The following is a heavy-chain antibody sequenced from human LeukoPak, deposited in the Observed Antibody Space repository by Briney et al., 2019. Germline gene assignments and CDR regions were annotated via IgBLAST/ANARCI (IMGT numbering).Heavy chain of an antibody. V-gene: IGHV4-30-4*08. CDR3: ARRLRGSGSYQKNAFDI. CDR1: GGSISGSSYY. J-gene: IGHJ3*02. Sequence: SETLSLTCTVSGGSISGSSYYWGWIRQPPGKGLEWIGYIYYSGSTYYNPSLKSRVTISVDTSKNQFSLKLSSVTAADTAVYYCARRLRGSGSYQKNAFDIWGQGTMVTVSS. CDR2: IYYSGST. D-gene: IGHD3-10*01.